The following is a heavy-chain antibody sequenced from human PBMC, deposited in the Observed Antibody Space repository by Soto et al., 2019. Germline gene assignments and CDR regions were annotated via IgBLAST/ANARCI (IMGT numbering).Heavy chain of an antibody. CDR1: GGTFSSYT. J-gene: IGHJ4*02. CDR2: IIPILGIA. V-gene: IGHV1-69*02. Sequence: SVKVSCKASGGTFSSYTISWVRQAPGQGLEWMGRIIPILGIANYAQKFQGRVTITADKSTSTAYMELSSLRSEDTAVYYCARAACSGGSCYSFYWGQGTLVTVSS. D-gene: IGHD2-15*01. CDR3: ARAACSGGSCYSFY.